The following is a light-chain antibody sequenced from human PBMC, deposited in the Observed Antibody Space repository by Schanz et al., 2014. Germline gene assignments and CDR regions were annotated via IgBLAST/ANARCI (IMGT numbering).Light chain of an antibody. CDR3: CSYVGHSTVL. Sequence: QSVLIQPASVSGSPGQSITISCTGTSSDIGGYNYVSWYQQLPGKAPKLMLYDVSDRPSGVSNRFSGSKSGNTASLTISGLQAEDEADYYCCSYVGHSTVLFGGGTKRPVL. J-gene: IGLJ2*01. V-gene: IGLV2-14*03. CDR1: SSDIGGYNY. CDR2: DVS.